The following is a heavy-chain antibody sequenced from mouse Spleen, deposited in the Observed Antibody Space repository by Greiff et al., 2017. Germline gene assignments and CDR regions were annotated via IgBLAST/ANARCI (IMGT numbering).Heavy chain of an antibody. CDR3: ARKLSYYGSSSYAMDY. J-gene: IGHJ4*01. Sequence: EVKLVESGGGLVKPGGSLKLSCAASGFTFSDYGMHWVRQAPEKGLEWVAYISSGSSTIYYADTVKGRFTISRDNAKNTLFLQMTSLRSEDTAMYYCARKLSYYGSSSYAMDYWGQGTSVTVSS. CDR1: GFTFSDYG. CDR2: ISSGSSTI. D-gene: IGHD1-1*01. V-gene: IGHV5-17*01.